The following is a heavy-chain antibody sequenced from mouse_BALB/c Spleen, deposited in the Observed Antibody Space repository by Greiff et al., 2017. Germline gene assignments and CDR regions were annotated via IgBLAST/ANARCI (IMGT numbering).Heavy chain of an antibody. Sequence: EVQLVESGGGLVQPGGSRKLSCAASGFTFSSFGMHWVRQAPEKGLEWVAYISSGSSTIYYADTVKGRFPISRDNPKNTLFLQMTSLRSEDTAMYYCARGGLHYDYDGAWFAYWGQGTLVTVSA. CDR1: GFTFSSFG. D-gene: IGHD2-4*01. CDR3: ARGGLHYDYDGAWFAY. J-gene: IGHJ3*01. CDR2: ISSGSSTI. V-gene: IGHV5-17*02.